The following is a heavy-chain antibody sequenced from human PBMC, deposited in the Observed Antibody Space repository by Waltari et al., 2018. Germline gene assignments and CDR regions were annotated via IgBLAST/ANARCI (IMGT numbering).Heavy chain of an antibody. CDR3: ARRPMGAAFDY. Sequence: QLQMHESGPRLVKSSETLSLTCTVSGDSMTNSNYSWAWIRQPPGKGLEWIGDIYYSGTSFYNPSLMSRLTISADTSKNHFSLSLTSVTVADTAIYYCARRPMGAAFDYWGQGVLVTISS. CDR2: IYYSGTS. J-gene: IGHJ4*02. CDR1: GDSMTNSNYS. V-gene: IGHV4-39*02. D-gene: IGHD3-16*01.